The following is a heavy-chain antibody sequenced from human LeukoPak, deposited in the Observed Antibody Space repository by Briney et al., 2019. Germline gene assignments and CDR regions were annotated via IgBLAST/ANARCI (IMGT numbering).Heavy chain of an antibody. Sequence: PSETLSLTCSVSGGSISSYYWNWIRRPPGKGLEWLGYINYSGSTNYNPSLKSRVTISVDTSKNQFSLKLSSVTAADTAVYYCARENYYDSSGYIDYWGQGTLVTVSS. CDR1: GGSISSYY. J-gene: IGHJ4*02. CDR3: ARENYYDSSGYIDY. V-gene: IGHV4-59*01. D-gene: IGHD3-22*01. CDR2: INYSGST.